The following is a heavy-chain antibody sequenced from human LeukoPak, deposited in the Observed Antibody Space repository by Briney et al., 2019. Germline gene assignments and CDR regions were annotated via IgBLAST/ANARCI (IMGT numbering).Heavy chain of an antibody. D-gene: IGHD6-13*01. J-gene: IGHJ5*02. CDR3: ARVWQQPAGFDP. CDR2: IYYSGST. CDR1: GGSISSSSYY. Sequence: SETLSLTCTVSGGSISSSSYYWGWIRQPPGKGLEWIGSIYYSGSTYYNPSLKSRVTISVDTSKNQFSLKLSSVTAADTAVYYCARVWQQPAGFDPWGQGTLVTVSS. V-gene: IGHV4-39*07.